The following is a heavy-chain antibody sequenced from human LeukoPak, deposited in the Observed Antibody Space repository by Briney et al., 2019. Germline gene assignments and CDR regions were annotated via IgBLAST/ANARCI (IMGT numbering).Heavy chain of an antibody. V-gene: IGHV3-64*01. CDR2: ISSNGGST. Sequence: GGSLRLSCAASGYTFSSYAMHRVRQAPGKGLEYVSAISSNGGSTYYANSVKGRFTISRDNSKNTLYLQMGSLRAEDMAVYYCARARIAVAGTYDYWGQGTLVTVSS. CDR3: ARARIAVAGTYDY. CDR1: GYTFSSYA. D-gene: IGHD6-19*01. J-gene: IGHJ4*02.